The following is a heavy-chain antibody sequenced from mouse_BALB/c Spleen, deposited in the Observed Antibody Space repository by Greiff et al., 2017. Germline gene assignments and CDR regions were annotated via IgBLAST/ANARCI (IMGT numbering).Heavy chain of an antibody. Sequence: EVTLMESGGGLVQPGGSLRLSCATSGFTFTDYYMSWVRQPPGKALEWLGFIRNKANGYTTEYSASVKGRFTISRDNSQSILYLQMNTLRAEDSATYYCARDDGYYAMDYWGQGTSVTVSS. CDR3: ARDDGYYAMDY. J-gene: IGHJ4*01. CDR1: GFTFTDYY. CDR2: IRNKANGYTT. V-gene: IGHV7-3*02. D-gene: IGHD2-3*01.